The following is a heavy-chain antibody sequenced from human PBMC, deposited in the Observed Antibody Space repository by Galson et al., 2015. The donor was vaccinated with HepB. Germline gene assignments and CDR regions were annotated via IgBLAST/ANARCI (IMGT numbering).Heavy chain of an antibody. CDR1: GFTFSNYA. D-gene: IGHD4-23*01. V-gene: IGHV3-30-3*01. CDR2: ISYDGGNK. CDR3: AKDGSPLGYGGNYYFDY. Sequence: SLRLSCAASGFTFSNYAIHWVRQAPGKGLEWVAVISYDGGNKYYADSVKGRFTISRDNSKNTLYLQMNSLRAEDTAVYYCAKDGSPLGYGGNYYFDYWGQGTLVTASS. J-gene: IGHJ4*02.